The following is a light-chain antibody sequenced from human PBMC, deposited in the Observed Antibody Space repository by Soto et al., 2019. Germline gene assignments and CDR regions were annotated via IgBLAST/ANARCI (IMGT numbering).Light chain of an antibody. CDR2: EVS. V-gene: IGLV2-23*02. J-gene: IGLJ2*01. Sequence: QSALTQPASVSESPGQSITISCTGTSSDVGSYTLVSWYQQHPGKVPKLVMYEVSNRPSGVSARFSGSKSGNTASLTISGLQVEDEADYYCCSKSGGTSVIFGGGTQLTVL. CDR3: CSKSGGTSVI. CDR1: SSDVGSYTL.